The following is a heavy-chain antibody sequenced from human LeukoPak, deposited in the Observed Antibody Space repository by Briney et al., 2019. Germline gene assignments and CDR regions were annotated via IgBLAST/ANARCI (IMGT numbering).Heavy chain of an antibody. Sequence: GGSLRLSCAASGFTFSSYSMNWVRQAPGKGLEWVSYISSSSSTIYYADSVKGRFTISRDNAKNSLYLQMKSLRAEDTAFYYCAKDVDSSSWYYFDYWGQGTLVTVSS. D-gene: IGHD6-13*01. CDR1: GFTFSSYS. J-gene: IGHJ4*02. CDR2: ISSSSSTI. V-gene: IGHV3-48*04. CDR3: AKDVDSSSWYYFDY.